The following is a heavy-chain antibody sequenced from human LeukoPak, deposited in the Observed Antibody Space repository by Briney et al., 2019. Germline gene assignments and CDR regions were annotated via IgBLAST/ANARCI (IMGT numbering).Heavy chain of an antibody. CDR2: ISSSSCNI. D-gene: IGHD5-24*01. J-gene: IGHJ4*02. Sequence: GGSLRLSCAASGFSFSSYSMNWVRQAPGKGLEWVSSISSSSCNIYYADSVKGRFTIPRDTSKNTLYLQMYILRVEDTAVYYCARDQWAGSNLISDYWGQGTLVSVSS. CDR3: ARDQWAGSNLISDY. CDR1: GFSFSSYS. V-gene: IGHV3-21*04.